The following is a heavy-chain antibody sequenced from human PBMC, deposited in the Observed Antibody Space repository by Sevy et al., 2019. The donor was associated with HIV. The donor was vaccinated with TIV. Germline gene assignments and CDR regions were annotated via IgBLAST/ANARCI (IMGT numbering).Heavy chain of an antibody. J-gene: IGHJ6*02. CDR3: AREFSITIFGVVISDYYYGMDV. D-gene: IGHD3-3*01. V-gene: IGHV3-30*04. Sequence: GGSLRLSCAASGFTFSSYAMHWVHQAPGKGLEWVAVISYDGSNKYYADSVKGRFTISRDNSKNTLYLQMNSLRAEDTAVYYCAREFSITIFGVVISDYYYGMDVWGQGTTVTVSS. CDR1: GFTFSSYA. CDR2: ISYDGSNK.